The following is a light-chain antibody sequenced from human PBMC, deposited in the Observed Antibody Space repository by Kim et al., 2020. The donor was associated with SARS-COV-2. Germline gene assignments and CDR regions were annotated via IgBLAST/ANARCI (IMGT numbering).Light chain of an antibody. Sequence: ESPPPPCRASWSVGSSYSASYKKQPSLAPTSLIVGAASTATCHPGRFSGSGSQTELTLTITSLEPEDFSVSYCHQYGSFPLTFGAGTKVDIK. V-gene: IGKV3-20*01. J-gene: IGKJ4*01. CDR1: WSVGSSY. CDR2: GAA. CDR3: HQYGSFPLT.